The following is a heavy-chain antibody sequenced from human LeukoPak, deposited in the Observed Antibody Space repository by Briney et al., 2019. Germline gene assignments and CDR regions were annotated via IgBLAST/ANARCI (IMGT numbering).Heavy chain of an antibody. CDR3: ATQTRAAQHYYYYYMDV. D-gene: IGHD2-15*01. CDR1: GFTFSDYY. Sequence: PGGSLRLSCAASGFTFSDYYMSWIRQAPGKGLEWVSYISSSGSTIYYADSVKGRFTISRDNAKNSLYLQMNSLRAEDTAVYYCATQTRAAQHYYYYYMDVWGKGTTVTVSS. J-gene: IGHJ6*03. CDR2: ISSSGSTI. V-gene: IGHV3-11*01.